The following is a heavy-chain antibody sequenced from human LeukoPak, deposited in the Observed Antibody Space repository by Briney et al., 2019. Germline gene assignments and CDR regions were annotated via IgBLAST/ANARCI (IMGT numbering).Heavy chain of an antibody. CDR2: IYYSGST. J-gene: IGHJ4*02. V-gene: IGHV4-59*01. CDR1: GGSIRSYY. CDR3: ARTGSTVTMLYPFDH. Sequence: PSETLSLTCTGSGGSIRSYYWSWIRQPPGKGLEGIGHIYYSGSTNYNPSLKSRVSISVDTSKNQFSLKLSSVTAADTAVYYCARTGSTVTMLYPFDHWGQGTLVTVSS. D-gene: IGHD4-17*01.